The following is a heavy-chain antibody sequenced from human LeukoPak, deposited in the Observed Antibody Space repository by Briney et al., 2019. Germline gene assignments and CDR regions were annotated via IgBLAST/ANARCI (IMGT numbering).Heavy chain of an antibody. CDR3: ARGLLLVRVQLAFDI. CDR2: ISDTGNT. Sequence: GGSLRPSCAASGFTLSSYAMSWVRQAPGKGLEWVSAISDTGNTYHADSVKGRFTISRDSSKNTLYLQMNSLRAEDTAVYYCARGLLLVRVQLAFDIWGQGTMVTVSS. J-gene: IGHJ3*02. CDR1: GFTLSSYA. V-gene: IGHV3-23*01. D-gene: IGHD2-8*01.